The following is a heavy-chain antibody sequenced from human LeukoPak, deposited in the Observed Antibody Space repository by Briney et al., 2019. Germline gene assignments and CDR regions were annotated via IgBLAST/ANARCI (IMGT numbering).Heavy chain of an antibody. CDR1: GGTFGTFP. Sequence: ASVKVSCKATGGTFGTFPVSWVRQAPGQGLEWMGGIIPIFGTANYAQKFQGRVTITADESTSTAYMELSSLRSEDTAVYYCARGSPGDYVWGSLGYWGQGTLVTVSS. J-gene: IGHJ4*02. CDR3: ARGSPGDYVWGSLGY. CDR2: IIPIFGTA. V-gene: IGHV1-69*13. D-gene: IGHD3-16*01.